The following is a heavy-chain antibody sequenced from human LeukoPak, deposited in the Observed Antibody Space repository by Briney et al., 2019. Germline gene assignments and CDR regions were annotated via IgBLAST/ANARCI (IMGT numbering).Heavy chain of an antibody. CDR1: GFTFSSYW. Sequence: GGSLRLSCAASGFTFSSYWMHWVRQAPGKGLVWVSRINSDGSSTSYADSVKGRFTISRDNAKNTLYLQMNSLRAEDTALYYCARLYDFWSGSQRDQLPYYYMDVWGKGTTVTVSS. D-gene: IGHD3-3*01. CDR3: ARLYDFWSGSQRDQLPYYYMDV. V-gene: IGHV3-74*01. J-gene: IGHJ6*03. CDR2: INSDGSST.